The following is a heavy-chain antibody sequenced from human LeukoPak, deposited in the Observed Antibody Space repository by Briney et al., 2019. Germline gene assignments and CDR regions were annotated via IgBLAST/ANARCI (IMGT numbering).Heavy chain of an antibody. J-gene: IGHJ4*02. CDR2: IYTSGST. V-gene: IGHV4-61*02. CDR3: ARGHSSGWLYFDC. Sequence: SQTLSLTCTVSGGSISSGSYYWSWIRQPAGMGLEWIGRIYTSGSTNYSPSLKSRVTISADTSKNQFSLKLSSVTAADTAAYYCARGHSSGWLYFDCWGQGTLVTVSS. D-gene: IGHD6-19*01. CDR1: GGSISSGSYY.